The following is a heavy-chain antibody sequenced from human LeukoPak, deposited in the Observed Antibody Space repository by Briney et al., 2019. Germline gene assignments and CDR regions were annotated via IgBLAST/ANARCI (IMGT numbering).Heavy chain of an antibody. D-gene: IGHD5-12*01. CDR1: GFTFSSYG. Sequence: PGGSLRLSCAASGFTFSSYGMHWVRQAPGKGLEWVAFIQYDGSNKYYADSVKGRFTISRDNSKNTLYLQMNSLRGEDTALYYCAKDSANPIIYYMDVWGKGATVTISS. CDR3: AKDSANPIIYYMDV. V-gene: IGHV3-30*02. J-gene: IGHJ6*03. CDR2: IQYDGSNK.